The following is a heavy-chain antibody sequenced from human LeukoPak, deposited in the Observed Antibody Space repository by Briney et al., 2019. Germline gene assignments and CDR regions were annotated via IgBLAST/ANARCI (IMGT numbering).Heavy chain of an antibody. V-gene: IGHV3-7*01. J-gene: IGHJ3*02. D-gene: IGHD3-22*01. CDR2: IKEDGSAE. Sequence: GGSLRLSCAASGFTFSSYWMSWVRQAPGKGLEWVANIKEDGSAEFYVDSVKGRFTLSRDNAKNSVYLQMNSLRAEDTAVYYCARDRVKREYSDSSGYRPDAFDIWGQGTMVTVSS. CDR1: GFTFSSYW. CDR3: ARDRVKREYSDSSGYRPDAFDI.